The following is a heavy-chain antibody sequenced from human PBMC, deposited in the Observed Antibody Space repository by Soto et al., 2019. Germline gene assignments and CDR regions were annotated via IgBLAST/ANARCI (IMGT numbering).Heavy chain of an antibody. V-gene: IGHV4-39*01. CDR1: GGSISSSSYY. J-gene: IGHJ5*02. CDR2: IYYSGST. D-gene: IGHD4-17*01. Sequence: SETLSLTCTVSGGSISSSSYYWGWIRQPPGKGLEWIGSIYYSGSTYYNPSLKSRVTISVDTSKNQFSLKLSSVTAADTAVYYCARRPGLRSWFDPWGQGTLVTVSS. CDR3: ARRPGLRSWFDP.